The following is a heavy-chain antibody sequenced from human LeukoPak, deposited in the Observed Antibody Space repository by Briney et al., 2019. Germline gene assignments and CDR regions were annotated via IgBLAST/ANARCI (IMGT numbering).Heavy chain of an antibody. J-gene: IGHJ4*02. D-gene: IGHD5-18*01. CDR3: ARVIPVGYSYGPTDY. Sequence: GGSLRLSCAASGFTFSSYAMHWVRQAPGKGLEWVAVITYDGSNKYYADSVKGRFTISRDNSKNMLYLQMNSLRAEDTAVYYCARVIPVGYSYGPTDYWGQGTLVTVSS. CDR2: ITYDGSNK. CDR1: GFTFSSYA. V-gene: IGHV3-30*04.